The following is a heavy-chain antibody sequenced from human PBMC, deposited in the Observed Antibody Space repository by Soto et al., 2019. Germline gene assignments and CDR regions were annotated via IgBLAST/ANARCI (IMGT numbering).Heavy chain of an antibody. CDR3: ARARGYEVQGDSWFDP. Sequence: SQTMSLTCSLSGGSICSRYSSWIRHPAKRVLEWIGRIYASGSTNYNPSPKARATISRDTPRNQFSLKLPSVNAADSACYFFARARGYEVQGDSWFDPWGQGTLVTVSS. D-gene: IGHD5-12*01. CDR1: GGSICSRY. J-gene: IGHJ5*02. V-gene: IGHV4-4*07. CDR2: IYASGST.